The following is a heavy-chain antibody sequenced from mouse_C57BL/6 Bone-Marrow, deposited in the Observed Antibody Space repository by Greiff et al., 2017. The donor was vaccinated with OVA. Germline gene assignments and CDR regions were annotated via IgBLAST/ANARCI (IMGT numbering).Heavy chain of an antibody. CDR2: IRNKANGYTT. Sequence: EVQLVESGGGLVQPGGSLSLSCAASGFTFTDYYMSWVRQPPGKALEWLGFIRNKANGYTTEYSASVKGRFTISRDNSQSILYLQMNALRAEDSATYYCARSPFWYGSLPWLAYWGQGTLVTVSA. CDR3: ARSPFWYGSLPWLAY. CDR1: GFTFTDYY. J-gene: IGHJ3*01. V-gene: IGHV7-3*01. D-gene: IGHD1-1*01.